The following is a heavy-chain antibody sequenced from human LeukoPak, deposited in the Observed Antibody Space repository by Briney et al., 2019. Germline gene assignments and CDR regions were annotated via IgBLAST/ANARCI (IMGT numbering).Heavy chain of an antibody. CDR1: GFTFSSYA. CDR2: ISGSGGST. CDR3: AKSRMVVAAAGYDY. D-gene: IGHD2-15*01. V-gene: IGHV3-23*01. J-gene: IGHJ4*02. Sequence: GGSLRLSCAASGFTFSSYAMSWVRQAPGKGLEWVSAISGSGGSTYYADSMKGRFTISRDNSKNTLYLQMNSLRAEDTAVYYCAKSRMVVAAAGYDYWGQGTLVTVSS.